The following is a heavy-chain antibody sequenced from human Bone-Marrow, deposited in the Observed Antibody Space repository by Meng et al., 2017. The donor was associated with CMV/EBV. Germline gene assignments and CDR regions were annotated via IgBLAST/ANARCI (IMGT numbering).Heavy chain of an antibody. CDR2: ISYDGSSK. CDR1: GFTFSTFT. J-gene: IGHJ5*02. V-gene: IGHV3-30-3*01. D-gene: IGHD6-6*01. CDR3: ARAARRDWFDP. Sequence: GESLKISCAASGFTFSTFTMHWVRQAPGKGLEWVAVISYDGSSKSYTDSVKGRFTISRDNSKNTLYLQMISLRAEDTAAYYCARAARRDWFDPWGQGTLVTVSS.